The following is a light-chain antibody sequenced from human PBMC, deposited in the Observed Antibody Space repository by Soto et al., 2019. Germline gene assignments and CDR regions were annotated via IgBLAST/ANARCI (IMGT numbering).Light chain of an antibody. J-gene: IGKJ1*01. Sequence: DIQMTQSPSTLSASVGDIVTITCRASQSISSWLAWYQQKPGKAPKLLIYKASSLQIGVPSRFSGSGSGTQFTLTISSLQPDDFAAYYCQQYYSLSRTFGQGTKVEIK. CDR2: KAS. CDR1: QSISSW. CDR3: QQYYSLSRT. V-gene: IGKV1-5*03.